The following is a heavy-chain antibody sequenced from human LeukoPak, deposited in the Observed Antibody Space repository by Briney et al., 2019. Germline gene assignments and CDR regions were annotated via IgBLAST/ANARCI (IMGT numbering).Heavy chain of an antibody. Sequence: GGSLRLSCAASGFTFSSYAMHWVRQAPGKGLEYVSAISSNGGSTYYANSVKGRFTISRDNSKNTLYLQMGSLRAEDMAVYYCAREDEFGWNRNFDYWGQGTLVTVSS. CDR1: GFTFSSYA. CDR2: ISSNGGST. J-gene: IGHJ4*02. CDR3: AREDEFGWNRNFDY. V-gene: IGHV3-64*01. D-gene: IGHD1-14*01.